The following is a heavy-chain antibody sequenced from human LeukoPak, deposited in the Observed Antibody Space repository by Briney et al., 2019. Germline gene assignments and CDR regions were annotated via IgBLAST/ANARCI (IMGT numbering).Heavy chain of an antibody. CDR1: GFTIGASA. J-gene: IGHJ4*02. V-gene: IGHV3-23*01. CDR2: IHGSGDEI. D-gene: IGHD3-9*01. CDR3: AKAEGYDILTGLDY. Sequence: GGSLRLSCSASGFTIGASAMTWVRQAPGKGLEWVSSIHGSGDEIQYADSVKGRFSISRDYSRSTLFLQMNSLRTEDTALYYCAKAEGYDILTGLDYWGQGTLVTVSS.